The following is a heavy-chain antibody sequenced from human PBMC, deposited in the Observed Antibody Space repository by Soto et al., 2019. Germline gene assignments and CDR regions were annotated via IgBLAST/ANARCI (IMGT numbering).Heavy chain of an antibody. CDR1: GFTFSNAW. Sequence: GGSLRLSCAASGFTFSNAWMSWVRQAPGKGLEWVGRIKSKTDGGTTDYAAPVKGRFTISRDDSKNTLYLQMNSLKTEDTAVYYCTTDLSTVVPAAPRYYYGMDVWGQGTTVTVSS. CDR2: IKSKTDGGTT. CDR3: TTDLSTVVPAAPRYYYGMDV. J-gene: IGHJ6*02. V-gene: IGHV3-15*01. D-gene: IGHD2-2*01.